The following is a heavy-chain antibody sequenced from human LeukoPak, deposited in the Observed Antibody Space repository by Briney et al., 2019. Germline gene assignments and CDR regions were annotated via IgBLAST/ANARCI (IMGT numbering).Heavy chain of an antibody. V-gene: IGHV1-18*01. CDR2: ISAYNGNT. D-gene: IGHD6-13*01. CDR3: ARDLDKQQLGTGDAFNI. Sequence: GASVKVSCKASGYTFTSYGISWVRQAPGQGLEWMGWISAYNGNTNYAQKLQGRVTMTTDTSTSTAYMELRSLRSDDTAVYYCARDLDKQQLGTGDAFNIWGQGTMVTVSS. CDR1: GYTFTSYG. J-gene: IGHJ3*02.